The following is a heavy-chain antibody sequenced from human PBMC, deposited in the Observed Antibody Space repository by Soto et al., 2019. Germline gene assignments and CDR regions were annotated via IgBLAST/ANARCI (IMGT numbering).Heavy chain of an antibody. V-gene: IGHV3-23*01. J-gene: IGHJ5*02. D-gene: IGHD1-26*01. CDR2: ITGRGDST. CDR1: GFPFSDHA. CDR3: AKDLYVQPPSGWFDP. Sequence: PGGSLRLSCAASGFPFSDHAMHWVRQTPRKGLEWVSAITGRGDSTYYADSVKGRFTISRDNSKSTLYLQMMSLRAADTAVYYCAKDLYVQPPSGWFDPWGQGTVVTVSS.